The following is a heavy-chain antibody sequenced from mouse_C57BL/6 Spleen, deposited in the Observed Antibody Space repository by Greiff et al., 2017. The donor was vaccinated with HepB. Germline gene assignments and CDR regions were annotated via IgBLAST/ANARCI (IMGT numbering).Heavy chain of an antibody. V-gene: IGHV1-82*01. J-gene: IGHJ3*01. D-gene: IGHD2-4*01. Sequence: VKLMESGPELVKPGASVKISCKASGYAFSSSWMNWVKQRPGKGLEWIGRIYPGDGDTNYNGKFKGKATLTADKSSSTAYMQLSSLTSEDSAVYFCATWDYDWFAYWGQGTLVTVSA. CDR2: IYPGDGDT. CDR3: ATWDYDWFAY. CDR1: GYAFSSSW.